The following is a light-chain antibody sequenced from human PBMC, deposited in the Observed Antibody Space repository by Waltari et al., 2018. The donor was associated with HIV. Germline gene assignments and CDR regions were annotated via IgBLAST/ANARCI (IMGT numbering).Light chain of an antibody. V-gene: IGLV2-14*03. CDR2: DAT. CDR3: SSFTTSQTYV. Sequence: HSALTQPASVSGSPGQSISISCSGTGSDIGVYDFVSSYQQHPGTPPKLIIYDATNRPSDVSDRFSASKSGTTASLTITGLQDEDEADYFCSSFTTSQTYVFGSGTRVTVL. J-gene: IGLJ1*01. CDR1: GSDIGVYDF.